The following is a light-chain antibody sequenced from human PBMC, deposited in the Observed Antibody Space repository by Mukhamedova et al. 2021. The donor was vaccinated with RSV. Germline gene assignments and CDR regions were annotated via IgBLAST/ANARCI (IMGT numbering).Light chain of an antibody. Sequence: QKPGKAPQLVIYGASSLKSGFPSRFSCSWSVTDFTFTISSLQPEDLATYYCQQTNAFPYTFGLGTKLEIK. CDR2: GAS. CDR3: QQTNAFPYT. J-gene: IGKJ2*01. V-gene: IGKV1-12*01.